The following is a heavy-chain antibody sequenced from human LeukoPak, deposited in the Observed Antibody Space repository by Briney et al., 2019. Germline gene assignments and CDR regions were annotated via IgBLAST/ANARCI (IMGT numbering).Heavy chain of an antibody. D-gene: IGHD1-26*01. CDR3: AKGGKWDVTPFDY. CDR1: GFTFTSYS. J-gene: IGHJ4*02. Sequence: GGSLRLSCAASGFTFTSYSMNWVRQAPGKGLERVSTISGGGGSTYYADSVKGRFTISRDNSKNTLYLQVNSLRAEDTAVYYCAKGGKWDVTPFDYWGQGTLVTVSS. V-gene: IGHV3-23*01. CDR2: ISGGGGST.